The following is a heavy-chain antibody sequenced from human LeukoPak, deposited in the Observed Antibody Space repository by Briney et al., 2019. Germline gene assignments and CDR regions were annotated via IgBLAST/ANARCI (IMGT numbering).Heavy chain of an antibody. CDR2: IKSKTDGGTT. CDR3: TTKDLRSPGFDY. D-gene: IGHD3-3*01. Sequence: GGSLRLSCAASGFTFSNAWMSGVRQAPGKGREWVGRIKSKTDGGTTDYAAPVKGRFTISRDDSKNTLYLQMNSLKTEDTAVYYCTTKDLRSPGFDYWGQGTLVTVSS. V-gene: IGHV3-15*01. CDR1: GFTFSNAW. J-gene: IGHJ4*02.